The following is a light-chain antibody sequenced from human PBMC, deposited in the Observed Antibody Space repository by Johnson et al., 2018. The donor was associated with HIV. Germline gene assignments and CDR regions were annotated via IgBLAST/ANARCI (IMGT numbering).Light chain of an antibody. CDR3: GTWDISLSAGGV. V-gene: IGLV1-51*02. Sequence: QSVLTQPPSVSAAPGQKVTISCSGSSSNIGNNYVSWYQQLPGTAPKLLIYENNKRPSGIPDRFPGSKYGTSATLGITGLQTGDEADYYCGTWDISLSAGGVFGPGTKVTVL. CDR1: SSNIGNNY. J-gene: IGLJ1*01. CDR2: ENN.